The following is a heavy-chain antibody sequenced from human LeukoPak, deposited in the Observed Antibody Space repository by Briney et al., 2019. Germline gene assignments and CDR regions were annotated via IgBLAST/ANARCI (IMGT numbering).Heavy chain of an antibody. J-gene: IGHJ4*02. CDR1: GGSNSSGGYY. Sequence: SETLSLTCTVSGGSNSSGGYYWSWIRQHPGKGLEWIGYIYYSGSTYYNPSLKSRVTISVDTSKNQFSLKLSSVTAADTAVYYCARVPRYYYDSSGYYGTDYWGQGTLVTVSS. D-gene: IGHD3-22*01. CDR3: ARVPRYYYDSSGYYGTDY. V-gene: IGHV4-31*03. CDR2: IYYSGST.